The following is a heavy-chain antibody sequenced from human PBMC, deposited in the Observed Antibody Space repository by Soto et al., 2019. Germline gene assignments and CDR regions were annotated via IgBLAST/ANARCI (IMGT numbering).Heavy chain of an antibody. CDR3: ARISQSDFWSGYYYFFDY. D-gene: IGHD3-3*01. CDR2: ISAVNGNT. J-gene: IGHJ4*02. V-gene: IGHV1-18*01. CDR1: GYTFTDYG. Sequence: QVHLVQSGAEVEKPGASVKVSCKASGYTFTDYGISWVRQAPGQGLQWMGWISAVNGNTKYAQQFQGRVTMTTDTSTSNAYMDLMSLESDDTAVYYCARISQSDFWSGYYYFFDYWGQGTLVTVSS.